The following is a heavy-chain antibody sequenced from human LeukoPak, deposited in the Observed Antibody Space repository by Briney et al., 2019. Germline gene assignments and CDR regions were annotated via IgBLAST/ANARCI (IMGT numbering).Heavy chain of an antibody. CDR2: ISTSGTT. V-gene: IGHV4-61*09. Sequence: PSETLSLACSASGGSISGGYSWNWIRQPAGQGLEWIGQISTSGTTMYNPSLQSRVTISLDTSRNHFSLRLNSVTAADTAVYYCARGTSETYTSSWGLYDSFYYMDVWGKGTTVSVSS. D-gene: IGHD6-13*01. CDR1: GGSISGGYS. J-gene: IGHJ6*03. CDR3: ARGTSETYTSSWGLYDSFYYMDV.